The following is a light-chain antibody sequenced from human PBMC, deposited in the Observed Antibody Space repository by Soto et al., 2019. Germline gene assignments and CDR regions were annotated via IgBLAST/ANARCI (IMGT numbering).Light chain of an antibody. CDR2: DAS. CDR3: QQYGETPWT. CDR1: QTVRNNY. V-gene: IGKV3-20*01. Sequence: EFVLTQSPGTLSLSPGERATLSCRASQTVRNNYLAWYQQKPGQAPRLLIYDASSRATGIPDRFSGGGSGTDFTLTISRLEPEDFAVYYCQQYGETPWTFGQGIKV. J-gene: IGKJ1*01.